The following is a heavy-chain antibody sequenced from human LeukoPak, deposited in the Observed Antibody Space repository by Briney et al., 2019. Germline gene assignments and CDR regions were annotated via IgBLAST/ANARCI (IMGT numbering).Heavy chain of an antibody. V-gene: IGHV5-10-1*01. Sequence: HGESLKISCKGSGYSFRSYWISWVRQMPGKGLEWMGRIDPTDSYTDYSPSFEGHVTISVDRSITTAYLQWSSLKASDTAMYFCASSRAGTLKVHNWFDPWGRRSLVTVSS. CDR1: GYSFRSYW. J-gene: IGHJ5*02. CDR3: ASSRAGTLKVHNWFDP. CDR2: IDPTDSYT. D-gene: IGHD6-19*01.